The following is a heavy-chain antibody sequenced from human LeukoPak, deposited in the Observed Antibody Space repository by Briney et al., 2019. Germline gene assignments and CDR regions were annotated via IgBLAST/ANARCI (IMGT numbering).Heavy chain of an antibody. CDR3: AKDFATTGRYPHGSAST. CDR1: GFIFSNYG. D-gene: IGHD3-10*01. J-gene: IGHJ4*02. Sequence: GGSLRLSCAASGFIFSNYGMQWVRQAPGKGLEWVTFIRFDGSNKFYADSVKGRFTISRDNPKNTLYLQMNSLRADDTAVYYCAKDFATTGRYPHGSASTWGQGTLVTVSS. V-gene: IGHV3-30*02. CDR2: IRFDGSNK.